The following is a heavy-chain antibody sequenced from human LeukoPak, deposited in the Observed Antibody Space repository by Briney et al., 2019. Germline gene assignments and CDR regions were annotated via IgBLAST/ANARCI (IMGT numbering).Heavy chain of an antibody. CDR1: GFIFSDYY. Sequence: PGGSLRLSCAASGFIFSDYYMTWLRQAPGKGLEWVAHIYVRGDSILYADSVKGRFTISRDSAKNSLYLQMNSLRVEDTAVYYCAREDNVWNLLYNYYMDVWGKGTTVTVSS. CDR2: IYVRGDSI. D-gene: IGHD1-1*01. CDR3: AREDNVWNLLYNYYMDV. J-gene: IGHJ6*03. V-gene: IGHV3-11*01.